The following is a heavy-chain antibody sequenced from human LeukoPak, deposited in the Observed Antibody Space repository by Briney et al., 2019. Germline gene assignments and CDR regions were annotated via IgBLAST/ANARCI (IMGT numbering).Heavy chain of an antibody. J-gene: IGHJ3*02. D-gene: IGHD3-10*02. CDR3: ARVVRGASWAFDI. CDR1: GYTFTGYY. Sequence: ASVKVSCKASGYTFTGYYMHWVRQAPGQGLEWMGWINPNSGGTNYAQKFQGWVTMTRDTSISTAYMELSRLRSDDTAVYYCARVVRGASWAFDIWGQGTTVTVSS. CDR2: INPNSGGT. V-gene: IGHV1-2*04.